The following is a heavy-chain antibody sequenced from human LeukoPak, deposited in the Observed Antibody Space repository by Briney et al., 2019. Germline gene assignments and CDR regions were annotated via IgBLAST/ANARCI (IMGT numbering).Heavy chain of an antibody. CDR3: ARYSSSWYGYFQH. CDR1: GGTLSSYA. CDR2: IIPILGIA. J-gene: IGHJ1*01. Sequence: ASVKVSCKASGGTLSSYAISWVRQAPGQGLEWMGRIIPILGIANYAQKFQGRVTITADKSTSTAYMELSSLRSEDTAVYYCARYSSSWYGYFQHWGQGTLVTVSS. V-gene: IGHV1-69*04. D-gene: IGHD6-13*01.